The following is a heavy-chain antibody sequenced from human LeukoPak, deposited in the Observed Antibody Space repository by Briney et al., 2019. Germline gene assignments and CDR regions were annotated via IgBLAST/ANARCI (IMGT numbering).Heavy chain of an antibody. D-gene: IGHD6-19*01. Sequence: GASVKVSCKASGYTFTSYDINWVRQATGQGLGWMGWMNPNSGNTGYAQKFQGRVTITRNTSISTAYMELSSLRSEDTAVYYCARGTSSGWYLIGAFDIWGQGTMVTVSS. J-gene: IGHJ3*02. CDR1: GYTFTSYD. CDR3: ARGTSSGWYLIGAFDI. CDR2: MNPNSGNT. V-gene: IGHV1-8*03.